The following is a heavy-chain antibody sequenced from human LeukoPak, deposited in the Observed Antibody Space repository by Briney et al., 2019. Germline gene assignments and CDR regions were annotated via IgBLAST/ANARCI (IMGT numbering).Heavy chain of an antibody. J-gene: IGHJ4*02. Sequence: PSETLSLTCSASGASTSDKYWSWIRQSPGRTLEWIGHVYNGRNTKYNPSLTSRVTISVDTSKNQSSLSLTSVTAADTAMYYCAQTTGWPGFDLWGPGALVTVSS. CDR2: VYNGRNT. CDR1: GASTSDKY. CDR3: AQTTGWPGFDL. V-gene: IGHV4-59*08. D-gene: IGHD6-19*01.